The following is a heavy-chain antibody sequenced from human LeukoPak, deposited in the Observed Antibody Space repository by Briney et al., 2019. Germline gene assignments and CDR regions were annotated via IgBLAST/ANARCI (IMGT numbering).Heavy chain of an antibody. Sequence: PGGSLRLSCAASGFTFSSYGMHWVRQAPGKGLEWVAVISYDGSNKYYADSVKGRFTISRDNSKNTLYLQMNSLRAEDTAVYYCARDPTSGTLYYFDYWGQGTLVTVSS. CDR2: ISYDGSNK. V-gene: IGHV3-30*03. J-gene: IGHJ4*02. D-gene: IGHD1-26*01. CDR3: ARDPTSGTLYYFDY. CDR1: GFTFSSYG.